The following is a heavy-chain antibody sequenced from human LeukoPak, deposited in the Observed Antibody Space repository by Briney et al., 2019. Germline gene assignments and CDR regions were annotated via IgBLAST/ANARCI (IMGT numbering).Heavy chain of an antibody. CDR2: IYYSGST. D-gene: IGHD6-13*01. Sequence: PSETLSLTCTVSGGSISSYYLSWIRQPPGKGLEWIGYIYYSGSTNYNPSLKSRVTISVDTSKNQFSLKLSSVTAADTAVYYCARGTAAGDYWGQGTLVTVSS. V-gene: IGHV4-59*01. J-gene: IGHJ4*02. CDR1: GGSISSYY. CDR3: ARGTAAGDY.